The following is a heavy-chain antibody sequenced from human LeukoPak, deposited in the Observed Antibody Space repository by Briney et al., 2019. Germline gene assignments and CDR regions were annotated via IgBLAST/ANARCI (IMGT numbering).Heavy chain of an antibody. Sequence: GGSLRLSCAASGFTFSSYDMHWVRQATGKGLEWVSAIGTAGDTYYAGSVKGRFTISREKAKNSLYLEMNSLRAGDTAVYYCARATVKTSHFDMWGQGTMVTVSS. V-gene: IGHV3-13*01. CDR3: ARATVKTSHFDM. CDR2: IGTAGDT. J-gene: IGHJ3*02. D-gene: IGHD2-2*01. CDR1: GFTFSSYD.